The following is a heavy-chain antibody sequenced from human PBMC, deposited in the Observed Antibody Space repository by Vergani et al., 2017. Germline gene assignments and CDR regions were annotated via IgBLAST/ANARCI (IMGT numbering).Heavy chain of an antibody. V-gene: IGHV4-38-2*02. Sequence: QVRLQESGPGLVKPSETLSLTCTVSGYSISSGYYWGWIRQPPGKGLEWIGSIYHSGSTYYNPSLKSRVTISVDTSKNQFSLKLSSVTAADTAVYYCARDSGGDVWVSCEGRFDPWGQGTLVTVSS. D-gene: IGHD3-16*01. J-gene: IGHJ5*02. CDR2: IYHSGST. CDR3: ARDSGGDVWVSCEGRFDP. CDR1: GYSISSGYY.